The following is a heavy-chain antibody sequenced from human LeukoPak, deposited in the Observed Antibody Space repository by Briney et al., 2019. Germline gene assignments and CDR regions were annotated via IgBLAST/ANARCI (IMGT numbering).Heavy chain of an antibody. Sequence: GGSLRLSCAASGFTFSSYAMSWVRQAPGKGLEWVSAISGSGGSTYYADSVKGRFTISRDNSKNTLYLQMNSLRAEDTAVYYCAKEIEGYCSGGSCLGFDYWGQGTLVTVSS. D-gene: IGHD2-15*01. V-gene: IGHV3-23*01. CDR1: GFTFSSYA. J-gene: IGHJ4*02. CDR3: AKEIEGYCSGGSCLGFDY. CDR2: ISGSGGST.